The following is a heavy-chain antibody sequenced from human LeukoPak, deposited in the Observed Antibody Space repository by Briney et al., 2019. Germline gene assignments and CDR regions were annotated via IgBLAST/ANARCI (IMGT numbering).Heavy chain of an antibody. CDR2: IYYSGST. V-gene: IGHV4-39*01. J-gene: IGHJ2*01. CDR1: GGSISSSSYY. Sequence: PSETLSLTCTVSGGSISSSSYYWGWIRQPPGKGLEWIGSIYYSGSTYYNPSLKSRVTISVDTSKNQFSLKLSSVTAADTAVYYCARKRRGIDLWGRGTLVTVSS. CDR3: ARKRRGIDL.